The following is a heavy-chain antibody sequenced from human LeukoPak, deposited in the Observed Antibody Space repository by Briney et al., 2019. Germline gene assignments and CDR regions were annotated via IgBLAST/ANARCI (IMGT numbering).Heavy chain of an antibody. V-gene: IGHV4-39*01. Sequence: SETLSLTCTVSGGSVSSSNYHWGWIRQSPQKGLEWIGNFHYSGSTYYNPSLKSRITISVETSKNQFSLTLTSVTAADTALYYCARRSDDYGNYYDYWGQGTLVTVSS. CDR3: ARRSDDYGNYYDY. CDR1: GGSVSSSNYH. D-gene: IGHD4-17*01. CDR2: FHYSGST. J-gene: IGHJ4*02.